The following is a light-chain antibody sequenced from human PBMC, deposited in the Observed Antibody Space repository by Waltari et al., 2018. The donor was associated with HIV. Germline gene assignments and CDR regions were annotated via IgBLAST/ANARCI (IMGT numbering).Light chain of an antibody. CDR3: LQHNTYPRT. J-gene: IGKJ2*02. CDR1: QDIRND. V-gene: IGKV1-17*01. Sequence: DIQMTQSPSSLSASVGDRVTITCRASQDIRNDLGWYQQKQGKAPKRLIYAASSLQSGVPSRFSGSGSGTEFTLTINSLQPEDFATYYCLQHNTYPRTFGQGTKLEIK. CDR2: AAS.